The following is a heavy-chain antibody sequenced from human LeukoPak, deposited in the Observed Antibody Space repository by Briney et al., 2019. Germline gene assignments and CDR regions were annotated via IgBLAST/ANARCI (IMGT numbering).Heavy chain of an antibody. V-gene: IGHV4-39*01. Sequence: PSETLSLTCTVSGGSISSSTYYWAWIRQPPGQGLEYIGSIYYSGNTYYNPSLKSRVTMAVDTSKNQFSLKLSSVTAADTAVYYCATIVAAAARGFFDYWVQGTLVTVSS. D-gene: IGHD6-13*01. CDR3: ATIVAAAARGFFDY. CDR1: GGSISSSTYY. CDR2: IYYSGNT. J-gene: IGHJ4*02.